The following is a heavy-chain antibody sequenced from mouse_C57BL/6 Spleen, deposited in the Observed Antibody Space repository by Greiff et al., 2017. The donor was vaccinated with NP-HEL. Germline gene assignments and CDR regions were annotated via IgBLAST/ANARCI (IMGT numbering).Heavy chain of an antibody. J-gene: IGHJ1*03. Sequence: EVQVVESGPGLVKPSQSLSLTCSVTGYSITSGYYWNWIRQFPGNKLEWMGYISYDGSNNYNPSLKNRISITRDTSKNQFFLKLNSVTTEDTATYYGARRGYDYDGWYFDVWGTGTTVTVSS. V-gene: IGHV3-6*01. CDR1: GYSITSGYY. CDR2: ISYDGSN. CDR3: ARRGYDYDGWYFDV. D-gene: IGHD2-4*01.